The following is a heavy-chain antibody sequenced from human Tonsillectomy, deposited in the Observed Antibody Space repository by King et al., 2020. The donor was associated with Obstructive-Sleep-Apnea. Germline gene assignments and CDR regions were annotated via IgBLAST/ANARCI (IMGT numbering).Heavy chain of an antibody. J-gene: IGHJ3*02. Sequence: VQLQQWGAGLLKPSETLSLTCAVYGGSFSGYSWSWIRQPPGKGLEWIGEINLGGSTDSNPSLKSRVTISIDTSKNQFSLKLMSVTAADTAVYYCARRPRQLERRLLKWGGAFDIWGQGTMVTVSS. CDR3: ARRPRQLERRLLKWGGAFDI. D-gene: IGHD1-1*01. CDR1: GGSFSGYS. V-gene: IGHV4-34*01. CDR2: INLGGST.